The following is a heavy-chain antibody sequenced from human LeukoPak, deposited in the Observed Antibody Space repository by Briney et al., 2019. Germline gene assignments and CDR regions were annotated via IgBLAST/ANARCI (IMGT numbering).Heavy chain of an antibody. D-gene: IGHD2-15*01. J-gene: IGHJ4*02. CDR1: GYTFTSYA. CDR3: ARGCSGGSCYLMDY. CDR2: INAGNGNT. Sequence: ASVKVSCKASGYTFTSYALHWVRQAPGQRLEWMGWINAGNGNTKYSQKFQGRVTMTVDTSTTTAYMELSSLTSEDTAVYYCARGCSGGSCYLMDYWGQGTLVTVSS. V-gene: IGHV1-3*01.